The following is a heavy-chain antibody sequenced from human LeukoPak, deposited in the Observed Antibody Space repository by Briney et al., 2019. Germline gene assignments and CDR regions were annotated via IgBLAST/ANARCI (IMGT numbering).Heavy chain of an antibody. CDR2: IESKTDGGTT. D-gene: IGHD3-10*01. CDR1: GFSFSDAW. J-gene: IGHJ4*02. V-gene: IGHV3-15*04. CDR3: TTYGSGRKFDY. Sequence: GGSLRLSCAASGFSFSDAWMSWVRQIPGKWLEWVGRIESKTDGGTTDYAAPVKGRFTISRDDSTNTLYLQMNSLKSEDTAVYYCTTYGSGRKFDYWGQGILVTVSS.